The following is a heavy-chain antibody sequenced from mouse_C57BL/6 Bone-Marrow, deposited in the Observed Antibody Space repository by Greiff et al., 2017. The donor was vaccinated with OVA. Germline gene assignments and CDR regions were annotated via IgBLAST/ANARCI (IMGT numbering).Heavy chain of an antibody. V-gene: IGHV5-4*01. CDR2: ISDGGSYT. CDR1: GFTFSSYA. D-gene: IGHD2-4*01. CDR3: ARELRRGDYFDY. Sequence: DVHLVESGGGLVKPGGSLKLSCAASGFTFSSYAMSWVRQTPEKRLEWVATISDGGSYTYYPDNVKGRFTISRDNAKNNLYLQMSHLKSEDTAMYYCARELRRGDYFDYWGQGTTLTVSS. J-gene: IGHJ2*01.